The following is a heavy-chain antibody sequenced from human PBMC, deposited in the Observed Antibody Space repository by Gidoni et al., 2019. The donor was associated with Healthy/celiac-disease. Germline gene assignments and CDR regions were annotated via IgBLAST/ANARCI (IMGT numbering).Heavy chain of an antibody. J-gene: IGHJ4*02. D-gene: IGHD4-4*01. CDR2: IYYSGST. V-gene: IGHV4-31*03. Sequence: QVQLQQSGPGLVKPSKILSLTCTVSGGPISSGGYYWIWIRQHPGKGLEWIGYIYYSGSTYYNPSLKSRVTISVDTSKNQFSLKLSSVTAADTAVYYCAREDVRVTTRFFDYWGQGTLVTVSS. CDR3: AREDVRVTTRFFDY. CDR1: GGPISSGGYY.